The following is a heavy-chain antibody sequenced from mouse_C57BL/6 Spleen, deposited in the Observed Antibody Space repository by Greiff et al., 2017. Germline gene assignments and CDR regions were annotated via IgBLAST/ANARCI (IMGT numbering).Heavy chain of an antibody. CDR2: IDPSDSYT. Sequence: QVQLQQSGAELVMPGASVKLSCKASGYTFTSYWMRWVKQRPGQGLEWIGEIDPSDSYTNYNQKFKGKSTLTVDKSSSTAYMQLSSLTSEDSAVFDCARGRLRGCRGQGATLTV. D-gene: IGHD2-4*01. CDR1: GYTFTSYW. J-gene: IGHJ2*01. CDR3: ARGRLRGC. V-gene: IGHV1-69*01.